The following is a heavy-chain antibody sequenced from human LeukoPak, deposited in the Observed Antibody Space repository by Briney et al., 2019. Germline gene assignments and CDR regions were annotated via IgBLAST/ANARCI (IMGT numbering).Heavy chain of an antibody. CDR1: GYSISSGYY. D-gene: IGHD2-15*01. V-gene: IGHV4-38-2*01. Sequence: SETLSLTCAVSGYSISSGYYWGWIRQPPGKGLEWIGSIYHSGSTYYNPSLKGRVTISVDTSKNQFSLKLSSVTAADTAVYYCARVACSGGSCYHSFDYWGQGTLVTVSS. CDR3: ARVACSGGSCYHSFDY. J-gene: IGHJ4*02. CDR2: IYHSGST.